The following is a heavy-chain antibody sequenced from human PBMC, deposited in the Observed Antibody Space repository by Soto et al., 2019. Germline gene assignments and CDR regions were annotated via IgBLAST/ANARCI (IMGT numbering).Heavy chain of an antibody. V-gene: IGHV3-21*01. CDR1: GLTFSSYS. Sequence: TGGSLRLSCAASGLTFSSYSMNWVRQAPGKGLEWVSSISSSSSYIYYADSVKGRFTISRDNAKNSLYLQMNSLRAEDTAVYYCARPVLKTTVVDYYYYGMDVWGQGTTVTVSS. D-gene: IGHD4-4*01. CDR3: ARPVLKTTVVDYYYYGMDV. J-gene: IGHJ6*02. CDR2: ISSSSSYI.